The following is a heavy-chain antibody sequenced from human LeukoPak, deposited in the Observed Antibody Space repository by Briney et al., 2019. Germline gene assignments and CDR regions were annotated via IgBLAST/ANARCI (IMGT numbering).Heavy chain of an antibody. CDR3: AQDRAYIQFYF. CDR2: ISYDESRI. V-gene: IGHV3-30*04. CDR1: GFTFSSYA. D-gene: IGHD5-18*01. J-gene: IGHJ4*02. Sequence: GGSLRLSCAASGFTFSSYAMHWVRQAPGKGLEWVALISYDESRIHYADSVKGRFTISRDNSKNTVYLQVNSLRAEDTALYYCAQDRAYIQFYFWGQGTLVTVSS.